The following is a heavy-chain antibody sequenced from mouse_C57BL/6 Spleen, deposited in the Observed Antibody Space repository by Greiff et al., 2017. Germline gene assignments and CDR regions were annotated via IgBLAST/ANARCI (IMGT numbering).Heavy chain of an antibody. Sequence: QVQLQQPGAELVKPGASVKLSCKASGYTFTSYWMQWVKQRPGQGLEWIGEIDPSDSYTNYNQKFKGKATLTVDTSSSTAYMQLSSLTSEDSAVYYCERGDYYDYTWFAYWGQGTLVTVSA. J-gene: IGHJ3*01. D-gene: IGHD2-4*01. CDR1: GYTFTSYW. CDR3: ERGDYYDYTWFAY. V-gene: IGHV1-50*01. CDR2: IDPSDSYT.